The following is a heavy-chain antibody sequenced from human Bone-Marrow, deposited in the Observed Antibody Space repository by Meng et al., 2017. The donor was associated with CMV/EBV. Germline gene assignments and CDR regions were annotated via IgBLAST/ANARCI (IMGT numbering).Heavy chain of an antibody. D-gene: IGHD2-2*02. CDR2: IYYSGST. CDR1: GGSISSSSYY. Sequence: SETLSLTCTVSGGSISSSSYYWGWIRQPPGKGLEWIGSIYYSGSTYYNPSLKSRVTISVDTSKNQFSLKLSSVTAADTAVYYCARDASYCSSTSCYMGRYNWFDPRGQGTLVTVSS. V-gene: IGHV4-39*07. J-gene: IGHJ5*02. CDR3: ARDASYCSSTSCYMGRYNWFDP.